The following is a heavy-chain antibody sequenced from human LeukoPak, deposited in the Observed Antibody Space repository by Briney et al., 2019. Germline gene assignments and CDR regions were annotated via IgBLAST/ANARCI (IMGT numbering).Heavy chain of an antibody. CDR3: ARDGSGVWFDY. J-gene: IGHJ4*02. V-gene: IGHV1-2*02. D-gene: IGHD3-10*01. Sequence: ASVKVSCKASGYTFTGYYMHWVRQAPGQGLEWMGWINPNSGGTNYAQKLRGRVTLTTETSTSTAYMELRSLRSDDTAVYYCARDGSGVWFDYWGQGTLVTVSS. CDR2: INPNSGGT. CDR1: GYTFTGYY.